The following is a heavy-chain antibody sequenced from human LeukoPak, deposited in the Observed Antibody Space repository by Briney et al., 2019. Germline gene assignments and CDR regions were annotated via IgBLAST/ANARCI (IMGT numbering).Heavy chain of an antibody. D-gene: IGHD3-10*01. CDR1: VYSISRAYY. V-gene: IGHV4-38-2*02. CDR2: IHYSGST. CDR3: ARVSMVGAFDI. J-gene: IGHJ3*02. Sequence: SETLSPPCRVSVYSISRAYYWGWIRQPPGKGLEYIGSIHYSGSTYYSPSLRSRVTISVDASNNQFSLKLSSVTAADTAVYFCARVSMVGAFDIWGQGTMITVSS.